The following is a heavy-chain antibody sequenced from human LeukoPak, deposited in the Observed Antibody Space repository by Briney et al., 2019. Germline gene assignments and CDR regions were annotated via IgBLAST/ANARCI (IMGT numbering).Heavy chain of an antibody. CDR3: ARGLEWLTRRHTWFDP. CDR1: GYTFTGYY. D-gene: IGHD3-3*01. CDR2: IRGDNGNT. V-gene: IGHV1-18*04. J-gene: IGHJ5*02. Sequence: ASVKVSCKASGYTFTGYYMHWVRQAPGQGLEWMGWIRGDNGNTNYAQKLQGRVTMTTDTSTRTAYMELRSLRSDDTAVYYCARGLEWLTRRHTWFDPWGQGTLVTVSS.